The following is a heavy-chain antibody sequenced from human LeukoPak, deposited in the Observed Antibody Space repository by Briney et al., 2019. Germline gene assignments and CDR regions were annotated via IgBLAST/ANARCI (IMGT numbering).Heavy chain of an antibody. V-gene: IGHV4-39*07. CDR3: AGGSGWLFDY. Sequence: SETLSLTCTVSGGSISSSSYYWGWIRQPPGKGLEWIGSIYYSGSTYYNPSLKSRVTISVDTSKNQFSLKLSSVTAADTAVYYCAGGSGWLFDYWGQGTLVTVSS. CDR2: IYYSGST. D-gene: IGHD6-19*01. J-gene: IGHJ4*02. CDR1: GGSISSSSYY.